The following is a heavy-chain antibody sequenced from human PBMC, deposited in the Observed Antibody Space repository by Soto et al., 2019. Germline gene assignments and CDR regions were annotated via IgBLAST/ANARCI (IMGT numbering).Heavy chain of an antibody. CDR3: ARGDYYDSSGPFSDAFDI. D-gene: IGHD3-22*01. CDR2: IYYSGST. V-gene: IGHV4-39*01. CDR1: GGSISSSSYY. Sequence: SETLSLTCTVSGGSISSSSYYWGWIRQPPGKGLEWIGSIYYSGSTYYNPSLKSRVTISVDTSKNQFSLKLSSVTAADTAVYYCARGDYYDSSGPFSDAFDIWGQGTMVT. J-gene: IGHJ3*02.